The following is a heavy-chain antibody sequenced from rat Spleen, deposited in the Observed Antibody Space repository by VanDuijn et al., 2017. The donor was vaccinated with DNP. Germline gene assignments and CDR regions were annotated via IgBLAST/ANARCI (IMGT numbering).Heavy chain of an antibody. CDR3: ARHGRRVFDY. J-gene: IGHJ2*01. D-gene: IGHD1-11*01. V-gene: IGHV5S10*01. CDR1: GFTFSDYN. Sequence: EVQLVESGGGLVQPGRSLKLSCAASGFTFSDYNMAWVRQVPKKGLEWVATIIYDGTRTYYRDSVQGRFSISRDDAKSTLYLQMDSLRSEDTATYYCARHGRRVFDYWGQGVMVTVSS. CDR2: IIYDGTRT.